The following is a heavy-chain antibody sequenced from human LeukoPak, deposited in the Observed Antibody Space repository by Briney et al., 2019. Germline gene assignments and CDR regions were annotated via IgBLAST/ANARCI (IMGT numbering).Heavy chain of an antibody. Sequence: ASVKVSCKASGYTFTRYDNNWVGQATGQGVEWMGWMNHNSGKTGYAQKFQGRVTLTRNTSISTSYMELSSLRSEDTAVYYCARGFGGYETDYWGQGTLVTVSS. J-gene: IGHJ4*02. D-gene: IGHD5-12*01. CDR2: MNHNSGKT. V-gene: IGHV1-8*01. CDR3: ARGFGGYETDY. CDR1: GYTFTRYD.